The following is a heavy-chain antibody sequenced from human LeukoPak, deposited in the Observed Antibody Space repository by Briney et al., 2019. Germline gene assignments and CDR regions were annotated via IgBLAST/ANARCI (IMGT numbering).Heavy chain of an antibody. CDR2: IYPGDSDT. J-gene: IGHJ6*03. Sequence: GESLKISCKGSGYSFTSYWIGWVRQMPGKGLEWMGIIYPGDSDTRYSPSFQGQVTISADKSISTAYLQWSSLKAPDTAMYYCARHVREQWPNPYYYYYMDVWGKGTTVTASS. V-gene: IGHV5-51*01. CDR3: ARHVREQWPNPYYYYYMDV. D-gene: IGHD6-19*01. CDR1: GYSFTSYW.